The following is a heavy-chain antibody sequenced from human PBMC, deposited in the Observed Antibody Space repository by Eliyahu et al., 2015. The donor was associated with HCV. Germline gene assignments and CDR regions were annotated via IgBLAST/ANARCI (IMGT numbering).Heavy chain of an antibody. CDR2: IIPIXGTA. V-gene: IGHV1-69*01. CDR1: GGTXSSYA. Sequence: QVQLVQSGAEVKKPGSSXXXSCKASGGTXSSYAISWVRXAPGXGXEWMGGIIPIXGTANXAQKFQGRVTITADESTSTAYMELSSLRSEDTAVYYCASTLLGGSYRPTYYYYGMDVWGQGTTVTVSS. J-gene: IGHJ6*02. D-gene: IGHD3-16*02. CDR3: ASTLLGGSYRPTYYYYGMDV.